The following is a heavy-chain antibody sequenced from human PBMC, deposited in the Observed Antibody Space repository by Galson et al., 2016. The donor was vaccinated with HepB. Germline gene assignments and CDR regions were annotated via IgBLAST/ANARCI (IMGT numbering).Heavy chain of an antibody. Sequence: PALVKPTQTLTLTCTFSGFSLNSRGMCVSWIRQPPGKALEWLARIDWDDEKYYSTSLKTRLTISKDTSTNQVVLTMTNMDPVDTATYYCARIQTATWNYDAFDIWGQGTMVTVSS. D-gene: IGHD1-7*01. CDR1: GFSLNSRGMC. J-gene: IGHJ3*02. CDR3: ARIQTATWNYDAFDI. CDR2: IDWDDEK. V-gene: IGHV2-70*11.